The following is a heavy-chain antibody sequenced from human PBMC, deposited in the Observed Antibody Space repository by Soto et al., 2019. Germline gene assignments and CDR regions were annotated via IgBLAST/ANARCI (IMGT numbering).Heavy chain of an antibody. CDR1: GGTFSSYT. CDR3: ARDLPAEYCSGGSCYAANAFDI. Sequence: QVQLVQSGAEVKKPGSSVKVSCEASGGTFSSYTISWVRQAPGQGLEWMGRIIPILGIANYAQKFQGRVTITADKSTSTAYMELSSLRSEDTAVYYCARDLPAEYCSGGSCYAANAFDIWGQGTMVTVSS. J-gene: IGHJ3*02. V-gene: IGHV1-69*08. CDR2: IIPILGIA. D-gene: IGHD2-15*01.